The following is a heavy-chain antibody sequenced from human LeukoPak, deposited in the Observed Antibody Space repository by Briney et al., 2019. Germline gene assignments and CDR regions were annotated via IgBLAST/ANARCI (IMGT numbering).Heavy chain of an antibody. CDR3: ARSTSGSYFWADK. CDR2: IYCSGST. V-gene: IGHV4-39*01. Sequence: PSETLSLTCTVSGDSITSTTYYWGWIRQSPGKGLEWIGSIYCSGSTYYNPSLKSRVTISVATSKSQFSLKLTSVTAADTAVYYCARSTSGSYFWADKWGQGTLVTVSS. D-gene: IGHD1-26*01. CDR1: GDSITSTTYY. J-gene: IGHJ4*02.